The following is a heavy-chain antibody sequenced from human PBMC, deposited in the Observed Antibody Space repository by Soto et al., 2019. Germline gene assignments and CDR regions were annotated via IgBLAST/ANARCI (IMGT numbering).Heavy chain of an antibody. V-gene: IGHV3-33*01. CDR2: IWYDGSNK. CDR1: GFTFSSYC. CDR3: ARDRGDIVVVPAAHYDAFDI. Sequence: GGSLILSCAASGFTFSSYCMHWVRQAPGKGLEWVAVIWYDGSNKYYADSVKGRFTISRDNSKNTLYLQMNSLRAEDTAVYYCARDRGDIVVVPAAHYDAFDIWGQGTMVTVSS. D-gene: IGHD2-2*01. J-gene: IGHJ3*02.